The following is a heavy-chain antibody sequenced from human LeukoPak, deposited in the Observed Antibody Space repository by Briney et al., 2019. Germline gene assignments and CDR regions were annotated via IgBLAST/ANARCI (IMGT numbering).Heavy chain of an antibody. D-gene: IGHD6-19*01. CDR1: GGSINTYF. V-gene: IGHV4-59*01. CDR3: ARGVTGGWYGEFLH. Sequence: PSETLSLTCTVSGGSINTYFWRWVRQPPGKGLEWIGYIYYSGSTNYNPSLKSRVTISVDTSKTQFSLKLSSVTAADTAVYYCARGVTGGWYGEFLHWGQGTLVTVSS. J-gene: IGHJ1*01. CDR2: IYYSGST.